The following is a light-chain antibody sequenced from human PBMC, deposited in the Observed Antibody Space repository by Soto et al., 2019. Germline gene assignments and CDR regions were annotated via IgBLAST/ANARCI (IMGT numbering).Light chain of an antibody. Sequence: ETEFTQSTVTPSSPPGERATLSCRASQSVSSSYLAWYQQKPGQAPRLLIYGASSRATGIPDRFSGSGSGTDFTLTISRLEPEDFAVYYCQQYGSSPPLTFGGGTKVDIK. CDR3: QQYGSSPPLT. J-gene: IGKJ4*02. CDR1: QSVSSSY. V-gene: IGKV3-20*01. CDR2: GAS.